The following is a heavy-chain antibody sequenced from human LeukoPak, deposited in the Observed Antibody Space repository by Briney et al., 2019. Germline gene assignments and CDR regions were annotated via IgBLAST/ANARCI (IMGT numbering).Heavy chain of an antibody. J-gene: IGHJ3*02. CDR3: ARDWVTRDAFDI. CDR2: ISAYNGDT. CDR1: GYTFTSYG. D-gene: IGHD2-21*02. V-gene: IGHV1-18*01. Sequence: GESLKISCKASGYTFTSYGISWVRQAPAQGLEWMGWISAYNGDTNYAQKFQGRVTMTRDMSTSTVYMELSSLRSEDTAVYYCARDWVTRDAFDIWGQGTMVTVSS.